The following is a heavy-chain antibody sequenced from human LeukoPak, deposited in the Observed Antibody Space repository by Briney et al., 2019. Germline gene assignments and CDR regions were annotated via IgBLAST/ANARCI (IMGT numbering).Heavy chain of an antibody. CDR2: INPNSGGT. D-gene: IGHD3-22*01. V-gene: IGHV1-2*02. CDR3: ARREQKSYYYDSSGYFQDDY. J-gene: IGHJ4*02. Sequence: GASVKVSCKASGYTFTGYYMHWGRQAPGQGLEWMGWINPNSGGTNYAQKFQGRVTMTRDTSISTAYMELSRLRSDDTAVYYCARREQKSYYYDSSGYFQDDYWGQGTLVTVSS. CDR1: GYTFTGYY.